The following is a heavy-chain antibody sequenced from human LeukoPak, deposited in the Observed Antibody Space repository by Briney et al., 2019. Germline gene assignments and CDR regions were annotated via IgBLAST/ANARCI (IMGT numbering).Heavy chain of an antibody. Sequence: GGTLRLSCAASGFTFSSHGMNWVRQAPGKGLEWVSYISSSSSTIYYADSVKGRFTISRDNAKNSLYLQMNSLRAEDTAVYYCARGASVVAGSDDAFDIWGQGTMVTVSS. V-gene: IGHV3-48*04. CDR1: GFTFSSHG. D-gene: IGHD6-19*01. CDR3: ARGASVVAGSDDAFDI. CDR2: ISSSSSTI. J-gene: IGHJ3*02.